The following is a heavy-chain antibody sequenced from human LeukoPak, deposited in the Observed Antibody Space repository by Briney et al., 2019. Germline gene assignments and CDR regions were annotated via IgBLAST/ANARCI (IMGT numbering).Heavy chain of an antibody. D-gene: IGHD3-10*01. Sequence: ASVKVSCKASGYTFTSYDIYWVRQATGQGLEWMGWMNPNSGNTGYAQKFQGRVTMTRNTSISTAYMELSSLRSEDTAVYYCARVSYYGSGSYPWGQGTLVTVSS. CDR1: GYTFTSYD. CDR3: ARVSYYGSGSYP. V-gene: IGHV1-8*01. J-gene: IGHJ5*02. CDR2: MNPNSGNT.